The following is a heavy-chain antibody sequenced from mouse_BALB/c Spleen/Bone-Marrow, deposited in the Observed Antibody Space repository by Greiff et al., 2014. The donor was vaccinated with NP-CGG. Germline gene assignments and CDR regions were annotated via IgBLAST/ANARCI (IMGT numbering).Heavy chain of an antibody. CDR1: GFTFSSYA. Sequence: EVQLVESGGGLVKPGGSLKLSCAASGFTFSSYAMSWVRQTPEKRLEWVATISSGGSYTYYPDSVKGRFTISRDNAKNTLYLQMSSLRSEDTAMYYCARHRITRLLDYWGQGTTLTVSS. D-gene: IGHD2-4*01. CDR2: ISSGGSYT. CDR3: ARHRITRLLDY. V-gene: IGHV5-9-3*01. J-gene: IGHJ2*01.